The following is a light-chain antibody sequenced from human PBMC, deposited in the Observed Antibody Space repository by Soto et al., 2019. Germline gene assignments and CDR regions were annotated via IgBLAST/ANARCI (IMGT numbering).Light chain of an antibody. CDR3: QQYGSSSWT. Sequence: EIVLTQSPGTLSLSPGERATLSCRASQSVSSSYLAWYQQKPVQAPRLLIYGASSRATGIPDRFSGSGSGTDFTLTISRLAPEDFAVYYCQQYGSSSWTFGQGTKVEIK. J-gene: IGKJ1*01. CDR2: GAS. CDR1: QSVSSSY. V-gene: IGKV3-20*01.